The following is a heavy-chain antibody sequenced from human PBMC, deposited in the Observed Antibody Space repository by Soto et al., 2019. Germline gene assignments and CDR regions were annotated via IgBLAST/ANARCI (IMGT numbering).Heavy chain of an antibody. CDR1: GGSISCGDYY. D-gene: IGHD5-18*01. CDR3: ARDAPGYRYYYYGMDV. Sequence: SGTLSLTCTVSGGSISCGDYYWSWIRQPPGKGLEWIGYIYYSGSTYYNPSLKSRVTISVDTSKNQFSLKLSSVTAADTAVYYCARDAPGYRYYYYGMDVWGQGTTVTVSS. CDR2: IYYSGST. V-gene: IGHV4-30-4*01. J-gene: IGHJ6*02.